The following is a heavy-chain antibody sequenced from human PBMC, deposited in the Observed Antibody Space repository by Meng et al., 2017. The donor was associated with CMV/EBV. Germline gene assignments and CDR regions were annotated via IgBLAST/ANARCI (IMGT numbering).Heavy chain of an antibody. D-gene: IGHD1-26*01. CDR2: ISYDGSNK. V-gene: IGHV3-30*04. CDR3: ARDRGELLDY. Sequence: GESLKISCAASGFTFSSYAMHWVRPAPGKGLEWVAVISYDGSNKYYADSVKGRVTISRDNSKNTLYLQMNSLRAEDTAVYYCARDRGELLDYWGQGTLVTVSS. J-gene: IGHJ4*02. CDR1: GFTFSSYA.